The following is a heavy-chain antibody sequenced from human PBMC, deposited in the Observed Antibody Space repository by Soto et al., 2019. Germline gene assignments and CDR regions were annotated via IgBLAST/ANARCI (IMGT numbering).Heavy chain of an antibody. D-gene: IGHD2-2*01. Sequence: PGESLKISCTGFGYTFTTFWISWVRQMPGKGLERMGRIDPGDTYATYSPAFQGHVTISADKATSTAYLQWSSLKASDTAMYFCARIYCTTTTCDSWFDPWGQGTLVTVSS. CDR2: IDPGDTYA. J-gene: IGHJ5*02. V-gene: IGHV5-10-1*01. CDR1: GYTFTTFW. CDR3: ARIYCTTTTCDSWFDP.